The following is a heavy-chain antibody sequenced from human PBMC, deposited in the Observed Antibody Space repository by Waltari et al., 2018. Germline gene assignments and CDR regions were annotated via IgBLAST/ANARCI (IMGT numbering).Heavy chain of an antibody. CDR3: ARDFDYGDSDDAFDI. CDR2: IYSGGST. Sequence: EVQLVESGGGLVQPGGSLRLSCAASGFTVSSNSLSWVRQAPGKGLEWVSVIYSGGSTYYADSVKGRFTISRDNSKNTLYLQMNSLRAEDTAVYYCARDFDYGDSDDAFDIWGQGTMVTVSS. D-gene: IGHD4-17*01. CDR1: GFTVSSNS. V-gene: IGHV3-66*02. J-gene: IGHJ3*02.